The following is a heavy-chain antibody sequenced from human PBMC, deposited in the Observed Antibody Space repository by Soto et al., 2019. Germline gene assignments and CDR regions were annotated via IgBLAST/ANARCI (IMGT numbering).Heavy chain of an antibody. J-gene: IGHJ4*02. CDR2: ISSSGSTI. CDR3: ARQDTGYSSSWYGGLLDY. CDR1: GFTFSSYE. D-gene: IGHD6-13*01. Sequence: GSLRLSCAASGFTFSSYEMNWVRQAPGKGLEWVSYISSSGSTIYYADSVKGRFTISRDNAKNSLYLQMNSLRAEDTAVYYCARQDTGYSSSWYGGLLDYWGQGTLVTVSS. V-gene: IGHV3-48*03.